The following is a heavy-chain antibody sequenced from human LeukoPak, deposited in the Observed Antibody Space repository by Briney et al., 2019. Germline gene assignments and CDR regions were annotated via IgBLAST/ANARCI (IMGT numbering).Heavy chain of an antibody. Sequence: GGSLRLSCAASGFSVNTNYMTWVRQAPGKGLEWVSVLYSGGGAYYADSVKDRFTISRDYSQNTLLLQMNSLRAEDTALYYCARGKTSDDIVEDAFDIWGQGTMVTVSS. J-gene: IGHJ3*02. D-gene: IGHD2-15*01. CDR3: ARGKTSDDIVEDAFDI. CDR2: LYSGGGA. V-gene: IGHV3-66*01. CDR1: GFSVNTNY.